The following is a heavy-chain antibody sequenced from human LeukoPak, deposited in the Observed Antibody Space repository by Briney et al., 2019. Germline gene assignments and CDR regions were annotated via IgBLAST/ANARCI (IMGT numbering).Heavy chain of an antibody. V-gene: IGHV3-30*18. J-gene: IGHJ4*02. CDR1: GFTFSGHG. D-gene: IGHD5-18*01. CDR3: AKDLGWIHFAY. Sequence: GGSLRLSCVASGFTFSGHGMHWVRQAPGQGLEWVAVISYDVINKYYADSVKGRFTISRDNSNNTLYLQMNSLRPEDTAIYYCAKDLGWIHFAYWGQGTLVTVSS. CDR2: ISYDVINK.